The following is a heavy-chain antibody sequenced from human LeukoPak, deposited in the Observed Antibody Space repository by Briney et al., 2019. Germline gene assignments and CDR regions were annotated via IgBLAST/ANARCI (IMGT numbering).Heavy chain of an antibody. D-gene: IGHD3-10*01. V-gene: IGHV3-30*02. CDR2: IRYDGSNK. Sequence: PGGSLRLSCAASGFIFNTYVMHWVRQAPGKGLEWVAFIRYDGSNKYYADSVKGRFTISRDNSKNTLYLQMNSLRAEDTAVYYCAEGNAFDIWGQGTMVTVSS. J-gene: IGHJ3*02. CDR3: AEGNAFDI. CDR1: GFIFNTYV.